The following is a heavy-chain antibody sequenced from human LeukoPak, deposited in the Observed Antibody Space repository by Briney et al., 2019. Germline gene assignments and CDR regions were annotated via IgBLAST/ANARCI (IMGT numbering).Heavy chain of an antibody. Sequence: SETLSLTCTVSGGSISSSCYYWGWIRQPPGKGLEWIGSIYYSGSTYHNPSLKSRVTISVDTSKNQFSLKLSSVTAADTAVYYCARQQLNNNWFDPWGQGTLVTVSS. V-gene: IGHV4-39*07. J-gene: IGHJ5*02. CDR1: GGSISSSCYY. CDR2: IYYSGST. CDR3: ARQQLNNNWFDP. D-gene: IGHD6-13*01.